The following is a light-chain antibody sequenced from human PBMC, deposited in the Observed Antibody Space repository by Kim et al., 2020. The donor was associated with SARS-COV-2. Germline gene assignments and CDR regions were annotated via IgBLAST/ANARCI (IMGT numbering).Light chain of an antibody. CDR2: DVT. J-gene: IGLJ2*01. CDR1: SSDVGAYNY. Sequence: QSVLTQPRSVSGSPGQSVTISCTGTSSDVGAYNYVSWYQQHPGKAPKVMIYDVTKRPSGVPDRFSGSKSGNTASLTISGLQAEDEADYYCCSYAGTYSVLFGGGTQLTVL. V-gene: IGLV2-11*01. CDR3: CSYAGTYSVL.